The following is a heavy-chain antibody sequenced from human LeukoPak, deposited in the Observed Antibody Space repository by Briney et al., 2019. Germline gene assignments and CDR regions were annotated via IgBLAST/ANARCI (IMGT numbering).Heavy chain of an antibody. CDR3: ASGYCSSTSCSQQLVPFDY. D-gene: IGHD2-2*03. V-gene: IGHV1-46*01. CDR2: INPSGGST. CDR1: GYTFTSYY. J-gene: IGHJ4*02. Sequence: ASVKVSCKASGYTFTSYYMHWVRQAPGQGLEWMGIINPSGGSTSYAQKFQGRVTMTRDTSTSTVYMELSSLRSEDTAAYYCASGYCSSTSCSQQLVPFDYWGQGTLVTVSS.